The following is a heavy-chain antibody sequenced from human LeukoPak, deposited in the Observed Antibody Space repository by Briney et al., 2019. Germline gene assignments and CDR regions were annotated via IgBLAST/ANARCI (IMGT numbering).Heavy chain of an antibody. CDR2: INPNSGGP. Sequence: ASVKVSCKASGYTFTAYYLHWVRQAPGQGLEWMGRINPNSGGPNSAQKFQGRVTMTRDTSISTAYMELNGLRSGDTAIYYCARDLIPAAVSDSYGMDVWGLGTTVIVSS. CDR1: GYTFTAYY. CDR3: ARDLIPAAVSDSYGMDV. J-gene: IGHJ6*02. V-gene: IGHV1-2*02. D-gene: IGHD2-2*01.